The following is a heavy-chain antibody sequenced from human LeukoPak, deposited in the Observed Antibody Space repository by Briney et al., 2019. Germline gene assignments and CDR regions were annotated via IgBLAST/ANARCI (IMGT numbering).Heavy chain of an antibody. CDR2: ISSSSSYI. J-gene: IGHJ4*02. CDR3: ARDRNWDYVFDY. CDR1: GFTFSSYS. V-gene: IGHV3-21*01. Sequence: GGSLRLSCAASGFTFSSYSMNWVRQALGKWLEWVSSISSSSSYIYYADSVKGRFTISRDNAKNSLYLQMNSLRAEDTAVYYCARDRNWDYVFDYWGQGTLVTVSS. D-gene: IGHD1-7*01.